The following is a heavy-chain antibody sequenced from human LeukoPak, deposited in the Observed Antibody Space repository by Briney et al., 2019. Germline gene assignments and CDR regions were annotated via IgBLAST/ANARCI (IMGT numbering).Heavy chain of an antibody. J-gene: IGHJ4*02. V-gene: IGHV3-48*03. CDR1: GFTFSSYA. CDR2: IGSNGDDK. CDR3: ARDLNGDEDFDY. D-gene: IGHD2-8*01. Sequence: GGPLRLSCAVSGFTFSSYAINWVRQAPGKGLEWLSYIGSNGDDKLYADSVKGRFTISRDDAKNSVYLQMNSLRDEDTALYYCARDLNGDEDFDYWGQGTLVTVSS.